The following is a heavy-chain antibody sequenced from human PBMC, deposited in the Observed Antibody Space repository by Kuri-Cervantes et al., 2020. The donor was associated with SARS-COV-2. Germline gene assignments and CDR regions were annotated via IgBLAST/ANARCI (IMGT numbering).Heavy chain of an antibody. D-gene: IGHD6-6*01. CDR3: ARGLSRAARPGDY. CDR1: GFTVSSNY. J-gene: IGHJ4*02. Sequence: ESLQISCAASGFTVSSNYMSWVRQAPGKGLEWIGEINHSGSTNYNPSLKSRVTISVDTSKNKFSLNLSSVTAADTAVYYCARGLSRAARPGDYWGQGTLVTVSS. CDR2: INHSGST. V-gene: IGHV4-34*01.